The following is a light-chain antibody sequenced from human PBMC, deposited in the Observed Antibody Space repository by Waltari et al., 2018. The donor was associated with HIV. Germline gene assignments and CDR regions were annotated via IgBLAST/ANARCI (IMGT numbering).Light chain of an antibody. V-gene: IGLV2-23*02. CDR2: DVN. CDR3: CSYAGTLV. J-gene: IGLJ3*02. CDR1: NTYICNYNL. Sequence: QSSLTQPASVSGSPGQSITISFTGTNTYICNYNLVSWYQQFPGKAPKLLIYDVNKRPSGVSNRFSGSKSGNTASLTISGLQAEDEADYYCCSYAGTLVFGGGTRLTVL.